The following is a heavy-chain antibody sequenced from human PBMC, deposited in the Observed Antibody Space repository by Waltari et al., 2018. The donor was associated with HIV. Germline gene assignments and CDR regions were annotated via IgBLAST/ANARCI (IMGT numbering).Heavy chain of an antibody. J-gene: IGHJ4*02. V-gene: IGHV4-59*01. D-gene: IGHD6-13*01. CDR2: IYYSGST. CDR3: ARVDRYTSSGLDY. Sequence: QVQLQESGPGLVKPSETLSLICTVSGGSISNYYWTWIRQPPGKGLEWIGDIYYSGSTNYNPSLKSRVTISVDTSKNQFSLKVRSVIAADTAIYYCARVDRYTSSGLDYWGQGTLVNVSS. CDR1: GGSISNYY.